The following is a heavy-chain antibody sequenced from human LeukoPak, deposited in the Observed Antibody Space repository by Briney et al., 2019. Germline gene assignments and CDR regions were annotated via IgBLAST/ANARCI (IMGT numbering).Heavy chain of an antibody. CDR2: IYYSGST. V-gene: IGHV4-30-4*07. D-gene: IGHD3-10*01. CDR1: GGSISSGGYS. J-gene: IGHJ5*02. CDR3: AREAGSDQGWFDP. Sequence: SETLSLTCAVSGGSISSGGYSWSWIRHPPGKGLEWIGYIYYSGSTYYNPSLKSRVTISVDTSKNQFSLKLSSVTAADTAVYYCAREAGSDQGWFDPWGQGTLVTVSS.